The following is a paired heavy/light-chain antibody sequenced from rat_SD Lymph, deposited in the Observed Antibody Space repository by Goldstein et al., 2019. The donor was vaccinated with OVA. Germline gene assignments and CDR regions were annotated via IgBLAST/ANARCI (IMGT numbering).Heavy chain of an antibody. V-gene: IGHV5-27*01. CDR3: TTIGIP. CDR2: ISAGGGGT. J-gene: IGHJ2*01. Sequence: EVQLVESGGGLVQPGRSLKLSCAASGFPFSDYYMAWVRQAPTKGLEWVAYISAGGGGTYYRDSVKGRFTISRDNTKSTLYLQMDSLRSEDTATYYCTTIGIPWGQGVMVTVSS. CDR1: GFPFSDYY. D-gene: IGHD2-2*01.
Light chain of an antibody. V-gene: IGLV3S2*01. Sequence: QFVLTQPNSVSTNLGGTVKLSCKRSTGNIGSNYVNWYQQHEGRSPTTLISRDDKRPDGVPDRFSGSIDRSSNSALLTIINVQTEDEADYFCQSYSSGIYIFGGGTKLTVL. CDR1: TGNIGSNY. CDR3: QSYSSGIYI. CDR2: RDD. J-gene: IGLJ1*01.